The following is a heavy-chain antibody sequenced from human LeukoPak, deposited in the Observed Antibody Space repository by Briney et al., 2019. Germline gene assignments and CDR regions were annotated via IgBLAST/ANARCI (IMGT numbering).Heavy chain of an antibody. D-gene: IGHD3-10*01. J-gene: IGHJ4*02. CDR2: IWYGGSNK. Sequence: PGGSLRLSCAASGFTFSSYGMHWVRQAPGKGLEWVAVIWYGGSNKYYADSVKGRFTISRDNSKNTLYLQMNSLRAEDTAVYYCAATYGSGYFDYWGQGTLVTVSS. V-gene: IGHV3-33*08. CDR3: AATYGSGYFDY. CDR1: GFTFSSYG.